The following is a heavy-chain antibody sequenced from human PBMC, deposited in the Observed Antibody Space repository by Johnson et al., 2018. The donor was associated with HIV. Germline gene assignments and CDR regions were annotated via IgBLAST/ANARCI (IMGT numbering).Heavy chain of an antibody. V-gene: IGHV3-20*04. CDR2: INWNGGST. CDR3: AKTISGFYLYDAFDI. J-gene: IGHJ3*02. D-gene: IGHD5-12*01. CDR1: GFTFDDYG. Sequence: VQLVESGGGVVRTGGSLRLSCAASGFTFDDYGMSWVRQAPGKGLEWVSGINWNGGSTGYADYVKGRFTISRDNSKNTLYLQMNSLRAEDTATYYCAKTISGFYLYDAFDIWGQGTMVTVSS.